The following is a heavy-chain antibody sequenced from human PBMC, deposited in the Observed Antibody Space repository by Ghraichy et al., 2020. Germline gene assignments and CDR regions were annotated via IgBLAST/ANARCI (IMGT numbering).Heavy chain of an antibody. CDR2: IYYSGNT. J-gene: IGHJ4*02. V-gene: IGHV4-61*01. CDR3: ARVVAPGRPLLDY. Sequence: SETLSLTCTVSGGSVSSESYYWSWIRQPPGKGLEWIGYIYYSGNTNYNPSLKSRVTISIDTSKNQFSLKLTSVTAADTAVYYCARVVAPGRPLLDYWGQGTLVTVSS. D-gene: IGHD1-1*01. CDR1: GGSVSSESYY.